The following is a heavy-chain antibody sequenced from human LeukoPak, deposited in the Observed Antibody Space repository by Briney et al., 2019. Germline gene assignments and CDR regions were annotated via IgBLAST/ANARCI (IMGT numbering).Heavy chain of an antibody. D-gene: IGHD1-26*01. CDR1: GFTFSSYA. J-gene: IGHJ5*02. Sequence: GGSLRLSCAASGFTFSSYAMSWVRRAPGKGLEWVADISDSGGLTHYADSVKGRFTISRDNSNNTLYLQVDSLRAEDTAVYYCAKGKVQQWGVPESWGQGTLLTVSS. V-gene: IGHV3-23*01. CDR3: AKGKVQQWGVPES. CDR2: ISDSGGLT.